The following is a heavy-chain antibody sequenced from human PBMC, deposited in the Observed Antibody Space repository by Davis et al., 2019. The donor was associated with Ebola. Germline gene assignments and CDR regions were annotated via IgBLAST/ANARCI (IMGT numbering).Heavy chain of an antibody. CDR3: ARDRYDCSGGSCYWEFDY. CDR2: IYYSGST. V-gene: IGHV4-59*01. D-gene: IGHD2-15*01. J-gene: IGHJ4*02. Sequence: SETLSLTCPVSGGSISSYYWSWIRQPPGKGLEWIGYIYYSGSTNYNPSLKSRVTISVDTSKNQFSLKLSSVTAADTAVYYCARDRYDCSGGSCYWEFDYWGQGTLVTVSS. CDR1: GGSISSYY.